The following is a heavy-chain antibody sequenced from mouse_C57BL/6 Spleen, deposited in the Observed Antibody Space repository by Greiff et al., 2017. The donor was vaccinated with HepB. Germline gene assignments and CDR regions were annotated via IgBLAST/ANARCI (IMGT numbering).Heavy chain of an antibody. D-gene: IGHD2-2*01. CDR2: IRSKSNNYAT. V-gene: IGHV10-1*01. CDR1: GFSFNTYA. CDR3: VRLRGYDGYYYAMDY. Sequence: DVMLVESGGGLVQPKGSLKLSCAASGFSFNTYAMNWVRQAPGKGLEWVARIRSKSNNYATYYADSVKDRFTISRDDSESMLYLQMNNLKTEDTAMYYCVRLRGYDGYYYAMDYWGQGTSVTVSS. J-gene: IGHJ4*01.